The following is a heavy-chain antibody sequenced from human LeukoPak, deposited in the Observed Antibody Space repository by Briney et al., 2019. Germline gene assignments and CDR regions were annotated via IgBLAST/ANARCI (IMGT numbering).Heavy chain of an antibody. CDR2: IIPIFGIA. Sequence: GASVKVSCKASGGTFSSYAISWVRQAPGQGLERMGRIIPIFGIANYAQKFQGRVTITADKSTSTAYMELSSLRSEDTAVYYCANYPALDCSGGSCYYFDYWGQGTLVTVSS. J-gene: IGHJ4*02. V-gene: IGHV1-69*04. CDR3: ANYPALDCSGGSCYYFDY. CDR1: GGTFSSYA. D-gene: IGHD2-15*01.